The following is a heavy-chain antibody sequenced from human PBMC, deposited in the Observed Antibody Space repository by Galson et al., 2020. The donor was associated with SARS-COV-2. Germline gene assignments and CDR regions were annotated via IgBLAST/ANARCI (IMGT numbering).Heavy chain of an antibody. Sequence: ASVKVSCKASGYTFTSYGISWVRQAPGQGLEWMGWNSAYNGNTNYAQKLQGRVTMTTDTSTSTAYMELRSLRSDDTAGYYCARHTWNDVDWFDPWGQGTLVTVSS. D-gene: IGHD1-20*01. V-gene: IGHV1-18*04. CDR2: NSAYNGNT. CDR1: GYTFTSYG. CDR3: ARHTWNDVDWFDP. J-gene: IGHJ5*02.